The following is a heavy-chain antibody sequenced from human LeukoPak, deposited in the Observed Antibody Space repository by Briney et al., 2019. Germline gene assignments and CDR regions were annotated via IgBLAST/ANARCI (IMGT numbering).Heavy chain of an antibody. J-gene: IGHJ4*02. Sequence: GGSLRLSCAASGFTFSSYEMNWVRQAPGKGLEWVSYISSLSGTIDYADSVKGRFIISRDNAKNSLFLQMNSLRAEDTAVYYCVRDQGGAASYWGQGTLVTVSS. D-gene: IGHD3-16*01. V-gene: IGHV3-48*01. CDR1: GFTFSSYE. CDR3: VRDQGGAASY. CDR2: ISSLSGTI.